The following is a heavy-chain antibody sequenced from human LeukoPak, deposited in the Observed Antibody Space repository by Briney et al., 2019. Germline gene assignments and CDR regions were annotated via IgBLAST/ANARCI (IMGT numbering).Heavy chain of an antibody. CDR3: ARGFQSGIGELFGNWFDP. CDR2: IHHSGST. J-gene: IGHJ5*02. Sequence: PSETLTLTRADYGGSCSGYYWSWIRQPPGKALEWIGEIHHSGSTNYNPSLKSRVTISVDTSKNQFSLKLSSVTAADTAVYYCARGFQSGIGELFGNWFDPWGQGTLVTVSS. CDR1: GGSCSGYY. D-gene: IGHD3-10*01. V-gene: IGHV4-34*01.